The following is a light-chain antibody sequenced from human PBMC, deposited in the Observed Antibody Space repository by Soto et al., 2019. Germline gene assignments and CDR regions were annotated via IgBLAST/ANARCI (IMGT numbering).Light chain of an antibody. CDR1: SGHRAYI. Sequence: QSVLTQSSSASASLGSSVKLTCTLSSGHRAYIIAWHQRQPGKAPRYLMKLEGSGSYNKGSGVPDRFSGSSSGADRYLTIANLQFEDEADYYCETWDTNTRVFGGGTKVTVL. J-gene: IGLJ3*02. CDR3: ETWDTNTRV. V-gene: IGLV4-60*02. CDR2: LEGSGSY.